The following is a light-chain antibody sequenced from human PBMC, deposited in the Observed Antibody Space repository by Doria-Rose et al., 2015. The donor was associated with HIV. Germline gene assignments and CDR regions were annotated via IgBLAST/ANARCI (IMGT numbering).Light chain of an antibody. V-gene: IGKV3-20*01. J-gene: IGKJ1*01. CDR1: QSFSSTY. CDR2: DGS. Sequence: GTLSLSPGERATLSCRASQSFSSTYLAWYQQKPGQAPSLLIYDGSTRATGIPDRFSASGSGTDFTLTINRLEPEDFALYYCHQYGTSWTFGQGTKVEI. CDR3: HQYGTSWT.